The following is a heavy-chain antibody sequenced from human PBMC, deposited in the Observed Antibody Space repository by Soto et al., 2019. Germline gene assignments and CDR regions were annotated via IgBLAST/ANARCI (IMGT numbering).Heavy chain of an antibody. J-gene: IGHJ4*02. V-gene: IGHV1-69*13. D-gene: IGHD5-12*01. CDR3: MYSGYDSSHFDY. CDR2: IIPIFGTA. Sequence: VKVSCKASGGTFSSYAISWVRQAPGQGLEWMGGIIPIFGTANYAQKFQGRVTITADESTSTAYMELSSLRSEDTAVYYCMYSGYDSSHFDYWGQGTLVTVSS. CDR1: GGTFSSYA.